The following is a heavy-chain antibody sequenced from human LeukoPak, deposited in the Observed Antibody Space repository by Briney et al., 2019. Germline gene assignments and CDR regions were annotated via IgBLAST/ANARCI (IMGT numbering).Heavy chain of an antibody. CDR1: GGSFSGYY. Sequence: PSETLSLTCAVYGGSFSGYYWIWIRQPPGKGLEWIGEINHSGSTNYNPSLKSRVTISLDTSKNQLSLRLSSVTAADTAVYFCARAPYGGALDYWGQGTLLTVSS. D-gene: IGHD4-23*01. CDR3: ARAPYGGALDY. V-gene: IGHV4-34*01. CDR2: INHSGST. J-gene: IGHJ4*02.